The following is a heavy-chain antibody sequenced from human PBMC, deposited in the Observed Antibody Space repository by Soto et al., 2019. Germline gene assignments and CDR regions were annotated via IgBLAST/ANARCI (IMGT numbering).Heavy chain of an antibody. V-gene: IGHV4-38-2*01. CDR2: IYHSGTT. Sequence: SETLSLTCAVSGDSISSAYFWAWIRQSPGKGLEWIGSIYHSGTTYYNPSFNSRVNISVDTSKNQFSLKLSSVAAADSAVYFCERPDNVGHYPYFGQGILVTVSS. CDR1: GDSISSAYF. J-gene: IGHJ4*02. CDR3: ERPDNVGHYPY. D-gene: IGHD2-15*01.